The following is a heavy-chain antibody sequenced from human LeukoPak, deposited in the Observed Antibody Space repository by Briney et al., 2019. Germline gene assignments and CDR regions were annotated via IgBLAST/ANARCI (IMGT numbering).Heavy chain of an antibody. CDR1: GFAFSRYW. D-gene: IGHD5-18*01. J-gene: IGHJ3*01. V-gene: IGHV3-7*01. CDR3: ARDVAYSYGPKYDAFDL. Sequence: GDSLRLSCAASGFAFSRYWISWVRQAPGKGLEWLANIGQDGSLINYAGSVKGRFTISRDNAKNLLFLQMDSLRGEDTAVYFCARDVAYSYGPKYDAFDLWGQGTMVTVS. CDR2: IGQDGSLI.